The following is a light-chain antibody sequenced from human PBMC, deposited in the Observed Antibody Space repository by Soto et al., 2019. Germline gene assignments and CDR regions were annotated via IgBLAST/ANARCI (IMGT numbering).Light chain of an antibody. CDR2: STS. V-gene: IGKV3-20*01. CDR3: QQYGNSPWT. J-gene: IGKJ1*01. CDR1: QRFGSSN. Sequence: EIVLTQSPGTLSLSPWERGTLSCRASQRFGSSNLAWYQQKPGQAPRLLIYSTSSRATGIPDRFSGTGSGTDFTLTISRLEPEDFAVYYCQQYGNSPWTFGQGTKVDI.